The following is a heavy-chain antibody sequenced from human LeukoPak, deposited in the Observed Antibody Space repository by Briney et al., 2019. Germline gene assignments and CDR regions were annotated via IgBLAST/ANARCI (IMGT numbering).Heavy chain of an antibody. CDR2: ISAYNGNT. CDR1: GYTFTSYG. J-gene: IGHJ4*02. V-gene: IGHV1-18*04. CDR3: ARRVAAAGTWDY. D-gene: IGHD6-13*01. Sequence: ASVKVSCKASGYTFTSYGIGWVRQAPGQGLEWMGWISAYNGNTNYAQKLQGRVAMTTDTSTSTAYMELRSLRSDDTAVYYCARRVAAAGTWDYWGQGTLVTVSS.